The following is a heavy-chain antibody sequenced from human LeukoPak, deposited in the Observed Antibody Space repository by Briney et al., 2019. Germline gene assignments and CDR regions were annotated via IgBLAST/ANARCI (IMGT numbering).Heavy chain of an antibody. V-gene: IGHV1-2*04. CDR3: ARGVLAAAGSSFDY. D-gene: IGHD6-13*01. CDR2: INPNSGGT. CDR1: GNTFTGYY. J-gene: IGHJ4*02. Sequence: GASVKVSCKASGNTFTGYYMHWVRQAPGQGLEWMGWINPNSGGTNYAQKFQGWVTMTRDTSISTAYMELSRLRSDDTAVYYCARGVLAAAGSSFDYWGQGTLVTVSS.